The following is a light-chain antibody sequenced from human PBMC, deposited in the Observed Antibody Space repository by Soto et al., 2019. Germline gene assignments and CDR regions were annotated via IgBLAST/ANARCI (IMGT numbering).Light chain of an antibody. J-gene: IGKJ2*01. CDR1: QSISSY. CDR2: AAS. Sequence: DIQMTQSPSSLSASVGDRVTITCRASQSISSYLNWYQQKPGEAPNLLIYAASSLHSGVPSRFSGSGSGTDFALTVSSLQPEDFATYYCQQSYSSPYTFGQGTKVDIK. CDR3: QQSYSSPYT. V-gene: IGKV1-39*01.